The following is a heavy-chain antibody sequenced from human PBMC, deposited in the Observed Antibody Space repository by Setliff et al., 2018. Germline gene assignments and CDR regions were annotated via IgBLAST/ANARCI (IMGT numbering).Heavy chain of an antibody. V-gene: IGHV1-69*13. J-gene: IGHJ4*02. CDR1: GGTFSSYA. CDR2: IIPMFGTT. CDR3: ATGFLRYDILTGYYQRPHYFEY. D-gene: IGHD3-9*01. Sequence: ASVKVSCKASGGTFSSYAIDWVRQAPGQGLEWMGGIIPMFGTTNYAQRFRGRVTITADESTTTAYLELSSLRSEDTAVYYCATGFLRYDILTGYYQRPHYFEYWGQGTLVTVSS.